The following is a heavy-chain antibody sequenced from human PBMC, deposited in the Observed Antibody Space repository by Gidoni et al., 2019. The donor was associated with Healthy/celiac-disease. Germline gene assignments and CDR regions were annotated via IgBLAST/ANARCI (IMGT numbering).Heavy chain of an antibody. V-gene: IGHV4-34*01. CDR1: GGSFSGYY. CDR3: ARGRGWLPDY. Sequence: QVQLQQWGAGLLKPSETLSLTCALYGGSFSGYYWLWLRQPPGKGLEWIGESKHSGGTNFNPYLTSRVTISVDTSKNQFSLKLSSVTAADTAVYYCARGRGWLPDYWGQGTLVTVSS. J-gene: IGHJ4*02. CDR2: SKHSGGT. D-gene: IGHD5-12*01.